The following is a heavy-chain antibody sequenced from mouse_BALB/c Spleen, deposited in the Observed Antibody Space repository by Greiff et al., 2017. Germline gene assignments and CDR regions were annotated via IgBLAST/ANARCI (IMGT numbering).Heavy chain of an antibody. J-gene: IGHJ4*01. Sequence: QVQLQQSGAELARPGASVKLSCKASGYTFTSYWMQWVKQRPGQGLEWIGAIYPGDGDTRYTQKFKGKATLTADKSSSTAYMQLSSLASEDSAVYYCASYGKDYAMDYWGQGTSVTVSS. CDR3: ASYGKDYAMDY. CDR1: GYTFTSYW. D-gene: IGHD2-1*01. CDR2: IYPGDGDT. V-gene: IGHV1-87*01.